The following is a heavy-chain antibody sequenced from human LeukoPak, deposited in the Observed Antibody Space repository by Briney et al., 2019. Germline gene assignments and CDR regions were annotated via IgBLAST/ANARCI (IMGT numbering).Heavy chain of an antibody. CDR2: ISYDGSNK. Sequence: GRSLRLSCAASGFTFSSYGMHWVRQAPGKGLEWVAVISYDGSNKYYADSVKGRFTISTDNSKNTLYLQMNSLRAEDTAVYYCAKDADAFDIWGQGTMVTVSS. CDR1: GFTFSSYG. CDR3: AKDADAFDI. J-gene: IGHJ3*02. V-gene: IGHV3-30*18.